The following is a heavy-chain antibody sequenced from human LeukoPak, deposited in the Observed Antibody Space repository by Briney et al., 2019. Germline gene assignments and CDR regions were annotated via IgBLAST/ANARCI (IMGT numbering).Heavy chain of an antibody. CDR1: GGTFSSYA. J-gene: IGHJ4*02. V-gene: IGHV1-69*01. CDR3: ARRRGYSYGTFDY. Sequence: SVKVSCKASGGTFSSYAISWVRQAPGQGLEWMGGIIPIFGTADYAQKFQGRVTITADESTSTAYMELSSLRSEDTAVYYCARRRGYSYGTFDYWGQGTLVTVSS. CDR2: IIPIFGTA. D-gene: IGHD5-18*01.